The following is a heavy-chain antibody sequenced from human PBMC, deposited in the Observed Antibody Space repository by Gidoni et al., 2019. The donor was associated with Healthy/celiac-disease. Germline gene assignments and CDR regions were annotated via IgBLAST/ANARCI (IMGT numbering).Heavy chain of an antibody. V-gene: IGHV1-2*06. D-gene: IGHD6-13*01. CDR2: INPNSGGT. Sequence: QVQLVQSGAEVKKPGASVKVSCKASGYTFTGYYMHWLRQAPGQGLEWMGRINPNSGGTNYAQKFQGRVTMTRDTSISTAYMELSRLRSDDTAVYYCARRRYSSSWYDDYYYGMDVWGQGTTVTVSS. J-gene: IGHJ6*02. CDR1: GYTFTGYY. CDR3: ARRRYSSSWYDDYYYGMDV.